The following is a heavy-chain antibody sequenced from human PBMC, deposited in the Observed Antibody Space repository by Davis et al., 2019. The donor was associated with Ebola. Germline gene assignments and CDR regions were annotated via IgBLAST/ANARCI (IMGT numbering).Heavy chain of an antibody. Sequence: GESLKISCAASGFTFRSHWMSWVRQAPGKGLEWVANIKQDGSEKYYVDSVKGRFTISRDNAKNSLYLQMNSLRAEDTAVYYCARGRWLQNWYFDLWGRGTLVTVSS. CDR1: GFTFRSHW. CDR2: IKQDGSEK. D-gene: IGHD5-24*01. J-gene: IGHJ2*01. V-gene: IGHV3-7*01. CDR3: ARGRWLQNWYFDL.